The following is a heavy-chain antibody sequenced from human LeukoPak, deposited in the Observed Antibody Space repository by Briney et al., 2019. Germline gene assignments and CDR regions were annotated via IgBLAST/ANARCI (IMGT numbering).Heavy chain of an antibody. V-gene: IGHV3-64*04. Sequence: QPGGSLRLSCSASGFTFSSYAMHWVRQAPGKGLEYVSAISSNGGSTFYADSVKGRFTISRDNSKNTLYLQMNSLRAEDTAIYYCVRERSLDDYGDSGGFDLWGQGTLVTVSS. J-gene: IGHJ5*02. CDR1: GFTFSSYA. D-gene: IGHD4-17*01. CDR2: ISSNGGST. CDR3: VRERSLDDYGDSGGFDL.